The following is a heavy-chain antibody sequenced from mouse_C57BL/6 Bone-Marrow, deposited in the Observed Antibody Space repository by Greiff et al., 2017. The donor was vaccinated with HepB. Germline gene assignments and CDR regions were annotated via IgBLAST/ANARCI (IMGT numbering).Heavy chain of an antibody. Sequence: QVQLQQPGAELVRPGSSVKLSCKASGYTFTSYWMDWVKQRPGQGLEWIGNIYPSDSETHYNQKFKDKATLTVDKSSSTAYMQRSSLTSEDSAVYYCARDLWLDYFDYWGQGTTLTVSS. CDR3: ARDLWLDYFDY. CDR1: GYTFTSYW. J-gene: IGHJ2*01. D-gene: IGHD2-2*01. CDR2: IYPSDSET. V-gene: IGHV1-61*01.